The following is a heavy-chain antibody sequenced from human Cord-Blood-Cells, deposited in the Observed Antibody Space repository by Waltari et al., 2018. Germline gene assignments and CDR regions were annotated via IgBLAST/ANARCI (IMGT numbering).Heavy chain of an antibody. CDR1: GGYFSGYY. J-gene: IGHJ3*02. V-gene: IGHV4-34*01. Sequence: QVQLQQWGAGLLKPSETLSLTCAVYGGYFSGYYWSWISQPPGEGLEWIGKINNSGSTNYNPSLKSRVTISVDTSKNQFSLKLSSVTAADTAVYYCARLNSGRGAFDIWGQGTMVTVSS. D-gene: IGHD3-10*01. CDR2: INNSGST. CDR3: ARLNSGRGAFDI.